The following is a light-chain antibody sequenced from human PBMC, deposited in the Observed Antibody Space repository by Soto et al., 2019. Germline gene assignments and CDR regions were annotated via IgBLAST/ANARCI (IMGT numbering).Light chain of an antibody. CDR3: QQYASWPLT. CDR2: GAS. V-gene: IGKV3-15*01. Sequence: ETVMTQSPATLSVSPGERATLSCRASQSVNSNLAWYQQESGQPPRLLVFGASTRATGVPARFSGSGSGTECTLTIGGLQSEDVAVYCCQQYASWPLTFGGGTKVEI. CDR1: QSVNSN. J-gene: IGKJ4*01.